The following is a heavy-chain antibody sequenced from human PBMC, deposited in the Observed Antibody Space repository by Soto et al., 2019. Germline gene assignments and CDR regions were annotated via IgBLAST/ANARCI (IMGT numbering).Heavy chain of an antibody. J-gene: IGHJ6*02. D-gene: IGHD4-17*01. V-gene: IGHV2-5*01. Sequence: ESGPTLVNPTQTLTLTCSFTGFSLSSSGAGVGWFRQSPGKALEWLALIYWNDEIRYSPSLASRLTITKDASKDQVVLTLTNLGPVDTATYYCSHLDLRGFSDYTHGWDAWGQGTTVTVSS. CDR1: GFSLSSSGAG. CDR3: SHLDLRGFSDYTHGWDA. CDR2: IYWNDEI.